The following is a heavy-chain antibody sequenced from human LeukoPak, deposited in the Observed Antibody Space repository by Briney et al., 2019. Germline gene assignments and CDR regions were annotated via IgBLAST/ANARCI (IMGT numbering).Heavy chain of an antibody. CDR2: ISSSSSYT. CDR1: GFTFSDYY. V-gene: IGHV3-11*06. CDR3: ATGVVPAASVDTAMVSPDY. Sequence: GGSLRLSCAASGFTFSDYYMSWIRQAPGKGLEWVSYISSSSSYTNYADSVKGRFTISRDNAKNSLYLQMSSLRAEDTAVYYCATGVVPAASVDTAMVSPDYWGQGTLVTVSS. D-gene: IGHD5-18*01. J-gene: IGHJ4*02.